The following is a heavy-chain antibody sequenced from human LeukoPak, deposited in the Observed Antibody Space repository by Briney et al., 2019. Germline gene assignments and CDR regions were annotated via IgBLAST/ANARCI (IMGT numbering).Heavy chain of an antibody. V-gene: IGHV1-2*02. Sequence: ASVKVSCKASGYTFTGYYMHWVRQAPGQGLEWMGWINPNSGGTNYAQKFQGRVTMTRDTSISTAYMELSRLRSDDTAVYYCARDRRVLVGATYRGRDDAFDIWGQGTMVTVSS. J-gene: IGHJ3*02. CDR2: INPNSGGT. D-gene: IGHD1-26*01. CDR1: GYTFTGYY. CDR3: ARDRRVLVGATYRGRDDAFDI.